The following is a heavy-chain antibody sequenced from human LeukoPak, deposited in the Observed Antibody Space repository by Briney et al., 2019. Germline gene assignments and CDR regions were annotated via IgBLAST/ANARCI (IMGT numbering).Heavy chain of an antibody. D-gene: IGHD6-13*01. Sequence: SETLSLTCTVSGGSISNSIYYWAWIRQPPGKGFEWIVTISYSGSTYYNPSLKSRVTISVDTSKNQFSLKLNSVTAADTAVYYCATGRAAAGQYYFDYWGQGTLVTVSS. CDR1: GGSISNSIYY. J-gene: IGHJ4*02. V-gene: IGHV4-39*01. CDR3: ATGRAAAGQYYFDY. CDR2: ISYSGST.